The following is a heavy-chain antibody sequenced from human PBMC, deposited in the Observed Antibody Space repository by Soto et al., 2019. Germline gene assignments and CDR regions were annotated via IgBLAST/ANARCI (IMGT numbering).Heavy chain of an antibody. CDR3: ARARITIFGVVTEEYYFDY. CDR2: INPNSGGT. J-gene: IGHJ4*02. V-gene: IGHV1-2*04. Sequence: QVQLVQSGAEVKKPGASVKVSCKASGYTFIDYYMHWVRQAPGQGLEWMGWINPNSGGTNYVQKFQGWVTMTRDTSISTAYMELSRLRSDDTAVFYCARARITIFGVVTEEYYFDYWGQGTLVTVSS. CDR1: GYTFIDYY. D-gene: IGHD3-3*01.